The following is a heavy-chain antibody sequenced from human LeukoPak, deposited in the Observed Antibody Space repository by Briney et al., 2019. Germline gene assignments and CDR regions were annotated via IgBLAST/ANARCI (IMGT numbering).Heavy chain of an antibody. D-gene: IGHD3-3*01. CDR3: AKDAHLLRFLGWSLGVVDY. J-gene: IGHJ4*02. CDR2: ISGSGGST. CDR1: GFTFSSYA. Sequence: QPGGSLRLSCAASGFTFSSYAMSWVRQAPGKGLEWVSAISGSGGSTYYADSVKGRFTISRDNSKNTLYLQMNSLRAEDTAVYYCAKDAHLLRFLGWSLGVVDYWGQGTLVTVSS. V-gene: IGHV3-23*01.